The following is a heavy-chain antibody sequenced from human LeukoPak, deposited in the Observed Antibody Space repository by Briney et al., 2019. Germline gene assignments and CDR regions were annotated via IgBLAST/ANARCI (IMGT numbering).Heavy chain of an antibody. CDR3: ARDSRWFGELLQDLIRETNFDY. CDR1: GFTFSSYS. Sequence: PGGSLRLSCAASGFTFSSYSMNWVRQAPGKGLEWVSSISSSSSYIYYADSVKGRFTISRDNAKNSLYLQMNSLRAEDTAVYYCARDSRWFGELLQDLIRETNFDYWGQGTLVTVSS. CDR2: ISSSSSYI. V-gene: IGHV3-21*01. J-gene: IGHJ4*02. D-gene: IGHD3-10*01.